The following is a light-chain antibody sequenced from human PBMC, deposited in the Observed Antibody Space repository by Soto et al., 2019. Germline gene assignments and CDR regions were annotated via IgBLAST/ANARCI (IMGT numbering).Light chain of an antibody. CDR1: QSISSW. V-gene: IGKV1-5*03. CDR3: QQYNSYSWT. J-gene: IGKJ1*01. Sequence: DIQMTQSPSTLSASVGDRVTITCRASQSISSWLAWYQQKPGKAPNLLIYKASSLESGVPSRFSGSGSGTEFTLTIGSLQPDDIATYYCQQYNSYSWTFGQGTKVEIK. CDR2: KAS.